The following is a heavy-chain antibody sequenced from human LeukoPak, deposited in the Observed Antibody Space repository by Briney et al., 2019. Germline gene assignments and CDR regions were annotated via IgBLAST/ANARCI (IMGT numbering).Heavy chain of an antibody. Sequence: GASVKVSCKASGGTFSSYAISWVRQAPGQGLEWMGRIIPILGIANYAQKFQGRVTITADKSTSTAYMELSSLRSEDTAVYYCEAVAANVPNEDYWGQGTLVTVSS. CDR1: GGTFSSYA. CDR3: EAVAANVPNEDY. V-gene: IGHV1-69*04. CDR2: IIPILGIA. D-gene: IGHD2-15*01. J-gene: IGHJ4*02.